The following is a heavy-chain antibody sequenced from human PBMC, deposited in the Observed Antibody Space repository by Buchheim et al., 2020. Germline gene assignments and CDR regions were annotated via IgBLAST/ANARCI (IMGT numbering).Heavy chain of an antibody. CDR3: AREGSIAARPRPPYTRLGGMDV. CDR1: GFTFSSYW. J-gene: IGHJ6*02. CDR2: IKQDGSEK. V-gene: IGHV3-7*01. D-gene: IGHD6-6*01. Sequence: EVQLVESGGGLVQPGGSLRLSCAASGFTFSSYWMSWVRQAPGKGLEWVANIKQDGSEKYYVDSVKGRFTISRDNAKNSLYLQMNSLRAEDTAVYYCAREGSIAARPRPPYTRLGGMDVWAQGTT.